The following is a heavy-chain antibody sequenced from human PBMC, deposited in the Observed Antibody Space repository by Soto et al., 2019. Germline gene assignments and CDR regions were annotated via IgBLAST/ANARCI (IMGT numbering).Heavy chain of an antibody. Sequence: ASVKVSCKASGYTFTSYYMHWVRQAPGQGLEWMGIINPSGGSTRYAQKFQGRVTMTRDTSTSTVYMELSSLRSEDTAVYYCARDVSDIVVVTSDNWFDPWGQGPLVTVPS. CDR2: INPSGGST. J-gene: IGHJ5*02. V-gene: IGHV1-46*01. CDR3: ARDVSDIVVVTSDNWFDP. CDR1: GYTFTSYY. D-gene: IGHD2-21*02.